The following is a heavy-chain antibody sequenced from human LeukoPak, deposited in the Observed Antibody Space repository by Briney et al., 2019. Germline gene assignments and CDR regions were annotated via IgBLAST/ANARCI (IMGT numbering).Heavy chain of an antibody. CDR2: IRYHGSKK. J-gene: IGHJ4*02. CDR3: AKDLLVGATRY. D-gene: IGHD1-26*01. CDR1: GFTFSSYG. V-gene: IGHV3-30*02. Sequence: GGSLRLSCAASGFTFSSYGMHWVRQAPGKGLEWVAFIRYHGSKKYYADSVKGRFTISRDNSKNTLYLQMNSLRAEDTAVYYCAKDLLVGATRYWGQGTLVTVSS.